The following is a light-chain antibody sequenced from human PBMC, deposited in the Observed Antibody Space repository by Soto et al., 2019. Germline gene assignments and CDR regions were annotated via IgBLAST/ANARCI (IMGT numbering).Light chain of an antibody. CDR3: QTWGTGIHWV. CDR2: LNSDGSH. J-gene: IGLJ3*02. Sequence: QSVLTQSPSASASLGASVKLTCTLSSGHSSYAIVWHQQQPEKGPRYLMKLNSDGSHSKGDGIPDRFSGSSSGAERYLTISSLQSEDEADYYCQTWGTGIHWVFGGGTKLTVL. V-gene: IGLV4-69*01. CDR1: SGHSSYA.